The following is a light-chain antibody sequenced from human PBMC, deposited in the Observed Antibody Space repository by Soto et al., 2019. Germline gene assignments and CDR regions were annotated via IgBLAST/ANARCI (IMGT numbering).Light chain of an antibody. Sequence: QSVLTQPPSASGTPGQRVTISCSGSSSNIGDYHVHWYQQLPGAAPKVLRHSSHQRPSGVPDRFSGSKSGTSASLAISVLQSEDEADYYCAAWDDSLNGVVFGGGTQLPVL. CDR2: SSH. CDR3: AAWDDSLNGVV. CDR1: SSNIGDYH. V-gene: IGLV1-44*01. J-gene: IGLJ2*01.